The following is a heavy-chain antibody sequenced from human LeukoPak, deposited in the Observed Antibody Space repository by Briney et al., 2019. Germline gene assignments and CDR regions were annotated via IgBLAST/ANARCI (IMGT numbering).Heavy chain of an antibody. CDR1: GGSISSYY. Sequence: SETLSLTCTVSGGSISSYYWSWIRQPPGKGLEWIGYIYYSGSTNYNPSLKSRVTISVDTSKNQFSLKLSSVTAADTAVYYCARRRSSLSGYYYMDVWGKGTTVTVSS. CDR3: ARRRSSLSGYYYMDV. J-gene: IGHJ6*03. D-gene: IGHD6-6*01. V-gene: IGHV4-59*08. CDR2: IYYSGST.